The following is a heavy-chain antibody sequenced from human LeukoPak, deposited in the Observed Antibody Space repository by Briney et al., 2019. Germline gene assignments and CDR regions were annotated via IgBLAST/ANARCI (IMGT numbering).Heavy chain of an antibody. CDR2: INPNSGGT. CDR3: ARATGVGGSYYEALSYYYYYGMDV. V-gene: IGHV1-2*04. D-gene: IGHD1-26*01. J-gene: IGHJ6*02. CDR1: GYTFTGYY. Sequence: GASVKVSCKASGYTFTGYYMHWVRQAPGQGLEWMGWINPNSGGTNYAQKFQGWVTMTRDTSISTAYMELSRLRSDDTAVYYCARATGVGGSYYEALSYYYYYGMDVWGQGTTVTVSS.